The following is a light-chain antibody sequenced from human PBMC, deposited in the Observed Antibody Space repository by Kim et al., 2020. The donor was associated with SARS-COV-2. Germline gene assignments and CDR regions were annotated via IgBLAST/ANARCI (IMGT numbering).Light chain of an antibody. J-gene: IGKJ1*01. CDR1: QAVSRKF. Sequence: SPGGRATPSCKASQAVSRKFLAWYQQEPGPAPKGLLYCGSSRAAGNPDRFSGSGSGTDFTLTISRLEPEDFAVYYCQQYRSSPWTFGQGTKVDIK. CDR2: CGS. V-gene: IGKV3-20*01. CDR3: QQYRSSPWT.